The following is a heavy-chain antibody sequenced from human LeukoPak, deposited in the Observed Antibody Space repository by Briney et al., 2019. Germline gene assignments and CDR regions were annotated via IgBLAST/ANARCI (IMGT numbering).Heavy chain of an antibody. CDR1: GGSVSTSSVA. J-gene: IGHJ3*01. CDR3: ARYNWNGGRAFDV. Sequence: SQTLSLTCAISGGSVSTSSVAWNWIRQPPSRSLEWLGRTYYRSKWNNDYAVSVKSRIIINPDTSKNQFSLQLNSVTPEDTAVYYCARYNWNGGRAFDVWGQGTTVTVSS. V-gene: IGHV6-1*01. CDR2: TYYRSKWNN. D-gene: IGHD1-1*01.